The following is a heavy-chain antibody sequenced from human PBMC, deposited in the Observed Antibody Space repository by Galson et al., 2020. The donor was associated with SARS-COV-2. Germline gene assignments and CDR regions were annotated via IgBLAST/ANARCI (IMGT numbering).Heavy chain of an antibody. Sequence: SETLSLTCAVSGGSTSSGGYAWSWIRQPPGKGLEWIGYIYSSGSTFYNPSLKSRVIISVDTSKNQFSLKLSSVIDADTAVYYCARGAPGRGFIYYYYYMDVWGKGTTVTISS. CDR3: ARGAPGRGFIYYYYYMDV. CDR2: IYSSGST. J-gene: IGHJ6*03. V-gene: IGHV4-30-4*07. CDR1: GGSTSSGGYA. D-gene: IGHD3-10*01.